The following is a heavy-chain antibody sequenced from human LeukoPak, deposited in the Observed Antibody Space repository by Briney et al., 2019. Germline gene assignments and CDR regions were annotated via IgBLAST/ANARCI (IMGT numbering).Heavy chain of an antibody. CDR3: ARGGSGYSYGKIDS. CDR2: ISGSSDRI. J-gene: IGHJ4*02. V-gene: IGHV3-23*01. CDR1: GFTFSSYA. Sequence: PGGSLRLSCAASGFTFSSYAMSWVRQAPGKGLEWVSVISGSSDRIYYADSVKGRSTISRDNSKNTLYLQMNSLRDEDTAVYYCARGGSGYSYGKIDSWGQGILVTVSS. D-gene: IGHD5-18*01.